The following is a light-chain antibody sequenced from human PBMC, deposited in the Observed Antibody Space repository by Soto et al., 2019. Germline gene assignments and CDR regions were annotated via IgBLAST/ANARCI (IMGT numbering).Light chain of an antibody. J-gene: IGKJ3*01. V-gene: IGKV1D-12*01. CDR3: QQANTFPLT. Sequence: DIQMTQSPSSVSSSVGDRVTITCRASQGIYNWLAWYQQKPGKAPKRLISAVSNLQSGVPSRFSGSGYGTDFTLTISSLQPDDFATYYCQQANTFPLTLGPGTKVDIK. CDR2: AVS. CDR1: QGIYNW.